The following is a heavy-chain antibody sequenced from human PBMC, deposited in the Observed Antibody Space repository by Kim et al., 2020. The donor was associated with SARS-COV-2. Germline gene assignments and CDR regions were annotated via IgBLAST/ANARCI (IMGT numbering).Heavy chain of an antibody. CDR1: GYTFTSYA. V-gene: IGHV7-4-1*02. J-gene: IGHJ4*02. CDR3: ARDPSVITIFGVVIIEPYYFDY. D-gene: IGHD3-3*01. Sequence: ASVKVSCKASGYTFTSYAMNWVRQAPGQGLEWMGWINTNTGNPTYAQGFTGRFVFSLDTSVSTAYLQISSLKAEDTAVHYCARDPSVITIFGVVIIEPYYFDYWGQGTLVTVSS. CDR2: INTNTGNP.